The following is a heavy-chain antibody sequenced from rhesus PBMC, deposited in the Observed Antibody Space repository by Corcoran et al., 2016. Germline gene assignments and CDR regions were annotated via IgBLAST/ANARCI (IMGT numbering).Heavy chain of an antibody. CDR2: FPGNSATT. Sequence: QVTLQQWGEGLLKASETLSLTCAVYGGSISGDACWNWVRQPPGKGLEWIGYFPGNSATTTDSPSLKNRVTISRDTSKNQFSLRLTSVTAADTAMYVCVMEHGTTFSSRFDVWGPGVLVTVSS. J-gene: IGHJ5-1*01. D-gene: IGHD1-20*01. CDR1: GGSISGDAC. V-gene: IGHV4-73*01. CDR3: VMEHGTTFSSRFDV.